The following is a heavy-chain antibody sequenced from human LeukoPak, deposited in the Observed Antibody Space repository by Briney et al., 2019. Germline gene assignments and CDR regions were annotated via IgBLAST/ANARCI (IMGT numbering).Heavy chain of an antibody. D-gene: IGHD2-2*01. V-gene: IGHV4-59*12. CDR3: ARDSVPSCSPANCAFDI. J-gene: IGHJ3*02. CDR1: GGSISSYY. CDR2: IFYSGST. Sequence: SETLSLTCTVPGGSISSYYWSWIRQPPGKGLEWIGYIFYSGSTNYNPSLKSRVTISVDTSKNQFSLKLSSVTAADTAVYYCARDSVPSCSPANCAFDIWGQGTMVTVSS.